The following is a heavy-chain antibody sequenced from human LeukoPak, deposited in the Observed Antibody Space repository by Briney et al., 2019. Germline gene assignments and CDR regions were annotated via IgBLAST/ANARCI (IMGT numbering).Heavy chain of an antibody. CDR2: IKSKTDGGTT. V-gene: IGHV3-15*01. CDR3: TTGFSPDAFDI. Sequence: GGSLRLSCAASGFTFSNAWMSWVRQAPGKGLEWVGRIKSKTDGGTTDYAAPVKGRFTISRDDSKNTLYLQMDSLKTEDTAVYYCTTGFSPDAFDIWGQGTMVTVSS. J-gene: IGHJ3*02. CDR1: GFTFSNAW. D-gene: IGHD3-10*01.